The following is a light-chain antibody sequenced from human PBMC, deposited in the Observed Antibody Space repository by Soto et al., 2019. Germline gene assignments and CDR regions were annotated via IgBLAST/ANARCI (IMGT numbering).Light chain of an antibody. CDR2: NNS. V-gene: IGLV1-44*01. Sequence: QPVLTQPPSASGTPGQRVTISCSGSSSNIGSNTVNWYQQLPGTAPKLLIYNNSQRPSGVPDRFSGSKSGTSASLAISGLQSEDEADYYCAAWDDSLNGWVFGGGTKLTVL. CDR3: AAWDDSLNGWV. J-gene: IGLJ3*02. CDR1: SSNIGSNT.